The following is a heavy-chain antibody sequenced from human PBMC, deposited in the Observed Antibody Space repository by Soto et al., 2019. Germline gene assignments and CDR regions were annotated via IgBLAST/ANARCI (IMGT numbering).Heavy chain of an antibody. V-gene: IGHV3-33*01. CDR3: AREPVGQLVLIGMDV. CDR2: IWYDGSNK. J-gene: IGHJ6*02. Sequence: QVQLVESGGGVVQPGRSLRLSCAASGFTFSSYGMHWVRQAPGKGLEWVAVIWYDGSNKYYADSVKGRFTISRDNSKNTLYLQMNSRRAEDTAVYYCAREPVGQLVLIGMDVWGQGTTVTVSS. CDR1: GFTFSSYG. D-gene: IGHD6-6*01.